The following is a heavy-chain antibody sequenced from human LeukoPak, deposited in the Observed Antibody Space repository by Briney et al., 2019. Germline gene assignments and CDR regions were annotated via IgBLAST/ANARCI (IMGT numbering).Heavy chain of an antibody. V-gene: IGHV1-2*04. CDR1: GYTFTGYY. CDR2: INPKSGGT. J-gene: IGHJ6*02. CDR3: ARDRTGPPMDTAMGNGSYYYYGMDV. D-gene: IGHD5-18*01. Sequence: ASVKVSCKASGYTFTGYYMHWVRQSPGQGLEWMGWINPKSGGTNYAQKFQGWVTMTRDTSISTAYMELSRLRSDDTAVYYCARDRTGPPMDTAMGNGSYYYYGMDVWGQGSTVTVSS.